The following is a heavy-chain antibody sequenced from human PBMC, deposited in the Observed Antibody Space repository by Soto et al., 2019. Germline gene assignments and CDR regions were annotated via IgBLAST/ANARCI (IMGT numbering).Heavy chain of an antibody. D-gene: IGHD2-2*01. J-gene: IGHJ6*03. CDR1: GYTFTSYA. CDR3: AGTTLGYCSSTSCYGLYMDV. Sequence: ASVKVSCKASGYTFTSYAMHWVRQAPGQRLEWMGWINAGNCNTKYSQKFQGRVTITRDTSASTAYMELSSLRSEDTAVYYCAGTTLGYCSSTSCYGLYMDVWGKGTTVTVSS. V-gene: IGHV1-3*01. CDR2: INAGNCNT.